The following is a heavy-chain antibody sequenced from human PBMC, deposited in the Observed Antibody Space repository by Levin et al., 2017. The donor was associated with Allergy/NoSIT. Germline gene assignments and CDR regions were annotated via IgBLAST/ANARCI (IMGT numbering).Heavy chain of an antibody. CDR1: GGTLRNYP. CDR2: IIPAFAST. V-gene: IGHV1-69*01. D-gene: IGHD3-10*01. Sequence: KISCKAFGGTLRNYPISWVRQAPGQGLEWMVGIIPAFASTNYAQKFQGRVTITADESTRTAYMELRSLRSEDTAVYFCARPRGGFYGSGSFDSWGQGTLVTVSS. CDR3: ARPRGGFYGSGSFDS. J-gene: IGHJ4*02.